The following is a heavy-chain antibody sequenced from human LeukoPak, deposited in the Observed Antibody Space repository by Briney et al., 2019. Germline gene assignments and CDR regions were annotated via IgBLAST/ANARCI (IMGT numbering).Heavy chain of an antibody. CDR1: GYTFTGYY. CDR2: INPNSGGT. V-gene: IGHV1-2*02. Sequence: ASVKVSCKASGYTFTGYYMHWVRQAPGQGLEWMGWINPNSGGTNYAQKFQGRVTMTRDTSISTAYMELSRLRSDDTAVYYCARDWALTCMTTVTTPRFDPWGQGTLVTVSS. J-gene: IGHJ5*02. D-gene: IGHD4-17*01. CDR3: ARDWALTCMTTVTTPRFDP.